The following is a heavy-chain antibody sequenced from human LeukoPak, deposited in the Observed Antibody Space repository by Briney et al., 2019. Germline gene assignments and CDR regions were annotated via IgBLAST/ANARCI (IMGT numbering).Heavy chain of an antibody. Sequence: GGSLRLSCAASGFTFSTYSMNWVRQAPGKGLEWVSYISSSSTTIYYADSVKGRFTISRDNAKNSLYLQMNSLRAEDTAVYYCARDANWNEFDYWGQGTLVTVSS. CDR3: ARDANWNEFDY. V-gene: IGHV3-48*01. CDR2: ISSSSTTI. J-gene: IGHJ4*02. CDR1: GFTFSTYS. D-gene: IGHD1-20*01.